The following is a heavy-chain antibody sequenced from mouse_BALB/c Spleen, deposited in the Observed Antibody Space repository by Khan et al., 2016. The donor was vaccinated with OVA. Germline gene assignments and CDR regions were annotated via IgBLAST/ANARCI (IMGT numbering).Heavy chain of an antibody. Sequence: VQLQQSGPGLVKPSQSLSLTCTVTGYSITSGYGWNWIRQFPGNKLEWMGYISYSGSTNYNPSLKSRISITRDTSKNQFFLQLNSVATEDTATYYCARTARIKYWGQGTTLTVSS. V-gene: IGHV3-2*02. CDR2: ISYSGST. J-gene: IGHJ2*01. CDR3: ARTARIKY. D-gene: IGHD1-2*01. CDR1: GYSITSGYG.